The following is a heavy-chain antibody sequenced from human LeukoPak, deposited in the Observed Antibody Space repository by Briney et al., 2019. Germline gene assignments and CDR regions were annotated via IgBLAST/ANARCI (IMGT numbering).Heavy chain of an antibody. CDR2: IRSTANGYAT. J-gene: IGHJ6*03. CDR1: GFTFSGSA. D-gene: IGHD3-10*01. Sequence: GGSLRLSCAASGFTFSGSALHWVRQASGKGLEWVGRIRSTANGYATAYAASVKGRFTISRDASKNTLYLQMNSLKTEDTAVYYCTTVRRHLPIITMVRGEAEYYYYMDVWGKGTTVTISS. CDR3: TTVRRHLPIITMVRGEAEYYYYMDV. V-gene: IGHV3-73*01.